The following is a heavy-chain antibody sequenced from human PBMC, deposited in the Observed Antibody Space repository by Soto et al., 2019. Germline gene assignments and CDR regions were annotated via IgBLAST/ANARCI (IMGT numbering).Heavy chain of an antibody. CDR2: IYYSGST. CDR1: GGSISSSSYY. Sequence: PSETLSLTCTVSGGSISSSSYYWGWIRQPPGKGLEWIGSIYYSGSTYYNPSLKSRVTISVDTSKNQFSLKLSSVTAADTAVYYCARDGSGGSCYYYYGMDVWGQGTTVTVSS. V-gene: IGHV4-39*02. D-gene: IGHD2-15*01. J-gene: IGHJ6*02. CDR3: ARDGSGGSCYYYYGMDV.